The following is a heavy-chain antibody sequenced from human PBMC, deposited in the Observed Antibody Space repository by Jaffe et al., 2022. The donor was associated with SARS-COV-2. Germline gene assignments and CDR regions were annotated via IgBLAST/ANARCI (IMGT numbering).Heavy chain of an antibody. V-gene: IGHV7-4-1*02. CDR2: INTNTGNP. J-gene: IGHJ6*03. CDR3: ARGGSDSGWYTQSADYYYYYMDV. D-gene: IGHD6-19*01. Sequence: QVQLVQSGSELKKPGASVKVSCKASGYTFTSYAMNWVRQAPGQGLEWMGWINTNTGNPTYAQGFTGRFVFSLDTSVSTAYLQISSLKAEDTAVYYCARGGSDSGWYTQSADYYYYYMDVWGKGTTVTVSS. CDR1: GYTFTSYA.